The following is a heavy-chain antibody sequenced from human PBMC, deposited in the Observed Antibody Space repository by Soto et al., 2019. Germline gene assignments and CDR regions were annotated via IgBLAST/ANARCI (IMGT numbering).Heavy chain of an antibody. D-gene: IGHD6-6*01. CDR3: ASKRSSSSDGYYGMDV. CDR2: IIPIFGTA. CDR1: GGTFSSYA. V-gene: IGHV1-69*13. Sequence: SVKVSCKASGGTFSSYAISWVRQAPGQGLEWMGGIIPIFGTANYAQKFQGRVTITADESTSTAYMELSSLRSEDTAVYYCASKRSSSSDGYYGMDVWGQGTTVTVS. J-gene: IGHJ6*02.